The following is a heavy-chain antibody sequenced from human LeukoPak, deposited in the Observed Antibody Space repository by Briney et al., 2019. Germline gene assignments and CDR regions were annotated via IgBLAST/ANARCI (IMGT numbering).Heavy chain of an antibody. V-gene: IGHV1-69*04. D-gene: IGHD6-13*01. CDR2: IIPILGIA. CDR1: GGTFSSYA. Sequence: ASVKVSCKASGGTFSSYAISWVLQAPGQGLEWMGRIIPILGIANYAQKFQGRVTITADKSTSTAYMELSSLRSEDTAVYYCARDGYSSSWYSVSWFDPWGQGTLVTVSS. J-gene: IGHJ5*02. CDR3: ARDGYSSSWYSVSWFDP.